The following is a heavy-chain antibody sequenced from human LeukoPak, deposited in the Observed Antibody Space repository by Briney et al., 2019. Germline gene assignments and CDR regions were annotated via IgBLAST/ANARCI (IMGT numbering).Heavy chain of an antibody. Sequence: GGSLRLSCSASGFTFSSYAMHWVRQAPGKGLEYVSAISSNGGSTYYADSVKGRFTISRDNSKNTLYLQMSSLRAEDTAVYYCVHIALAGKGALDDWGQGTLVTVSS. D-gene: IGHD6-19*01. J-gene: IGHJ4*02. CDR2: ISSNGGST. CDR1: GFTFSSYA. V-gene: IGHV3-64D*06. CDR3: VHIALAGKGALDD.